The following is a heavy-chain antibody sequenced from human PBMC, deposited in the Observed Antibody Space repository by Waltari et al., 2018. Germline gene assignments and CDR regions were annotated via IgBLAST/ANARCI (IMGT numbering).Heavy chain of an antibody. CDR1: GYTLTELS. CDR3: ATSYTIFGVGYYGMDV. J-gene: IGHJ6*02. V-gene: IGHV1-24*01. CDR2: LDPEDGET. D-gene: IGHD3-3*01. Sequence: VQLVQSGAEVKKPGASVMVSCKVSGYTLTELSMHSVRQAPGKGLEWMGGLDPEDGETIYGKKFQGRVTMTEDTSTDTAYMGLSSLRPEDMAVEDWATSYTIFGVGYYGMDVWGQGTTVIVSS.